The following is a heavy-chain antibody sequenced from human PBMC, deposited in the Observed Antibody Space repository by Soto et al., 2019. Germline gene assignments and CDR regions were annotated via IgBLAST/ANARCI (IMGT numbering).Heavy chain of an antibody. D-gene: IGHD6-13*01. J-gene: IGHJ4*02. V-gene: IGHV4-31*03. CDR2: IYNSVST. CDR1: GASISSSGYY. CDR3: AGALYSSTWYGPDY. Sequence: SETLSLTCTVSGASISSSGYYWSWIRQHPGKGLEWIGYIYNSVSTYYSPSLKSRLTISLQPSKSQFSLKLTSVTAADTAIYYCAGALYSSTWYGPDYWGQGTLVTVSS.